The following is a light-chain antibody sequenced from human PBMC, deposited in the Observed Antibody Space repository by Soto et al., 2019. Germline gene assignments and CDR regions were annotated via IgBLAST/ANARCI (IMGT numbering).Light chain of an antibody. CDR1: QSVSSN. CDR2: GAS. Sequence: EIVMTQSPATLSVSPGERATLSCRASQSVSSNLAWYQQKPGQAPRLLIYGASTRATGIPVRFSGSGSGTEFTLTISSLQSEDFGVYYCQQNKDWPGTFGQGTKVDIK. CDR3: QQNKDWPGT. J-gene: IGKJ1*01. V-gene: IGKV3-15*01.